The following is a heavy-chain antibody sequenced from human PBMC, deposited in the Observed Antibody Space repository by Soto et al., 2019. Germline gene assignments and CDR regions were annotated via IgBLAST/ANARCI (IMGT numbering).Heavy chain of an antibody. CDR1: GYTFTIYG. CDR3: ARWASAAAAHDAFDI. V-gene: IGHV1-18*04. Sequence: QVQLVQSGAEVKKPGASVKVSCKASGYTFTIYGISWVRQAPGQGLEWMGWISAYNGNRNYAQKFQGRVTMTTDTSTNTAYMELRSLRSDDTAVYYCARWASAAAAHDAFDIWGQGTMVTVSS. CDR2: ISAYNGNR. J-gene: IGHJ3*02. D-gene: IGHD6-13*01.